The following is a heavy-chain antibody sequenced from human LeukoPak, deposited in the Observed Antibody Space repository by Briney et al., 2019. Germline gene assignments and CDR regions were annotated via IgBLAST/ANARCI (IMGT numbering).Heavy chain of an antibody. CDR2: INPNSGGT. V-gene: IGHV1-2*02. Sequence: ASVKVSCKASGYTFTGYYMHWVRQAPGQGLEWMGWINPNSGGTNYAQKFQGRVTMTRDTSISTAYMELSRLRSDDTAVYYCARAYYDFRSGLPVDYWGQGTLVTVSS. CDR1: GYTFTGYY. CDR3: ARAYYDFRSGLPVDY. J-gene: IGHJ4*02. D-gene: IGHD3-3*01.